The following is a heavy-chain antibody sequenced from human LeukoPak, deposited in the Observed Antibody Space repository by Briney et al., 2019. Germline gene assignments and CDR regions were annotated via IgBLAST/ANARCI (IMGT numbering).Heavy chain of an antibody. CDR3: ARSYGGLGDDAFDI. D-gene: IGHD3-10*01. J-gene: IGHJ3*02. CDR1: GGSISSYY. Sequence: SETPSLTCTVSGGSISSYYWSWIRQPAGKGLEWIGRIYTSGSTNYNPSLKSRVTMSVDTSKNQFSLKLSSVTAADTAVYYCARSYGGLGDDAFDIWGQGTMVTVSS. CDR2: IYTSGST. V-gene: IGHV4-4*07.